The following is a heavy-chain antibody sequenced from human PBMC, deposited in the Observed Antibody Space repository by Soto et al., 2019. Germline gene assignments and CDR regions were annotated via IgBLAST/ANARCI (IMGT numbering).Heavy chain of an antibody. J-gene: IGHJ4*02. Sequence: QVQLQESGPGLVKPSETLSLTCTVSGGSISSYYWSWIRQPPGKGLEWIGYIYYSGSTNYNPSLKSRVTIXVXTXMNHFSPKLSSGTAADTAVYYCASQSIAVAGRPFDYWGQGTLVTVSS. V-gene: IGHV4-59*08. CDR1: GGSISSYY. D-gene: IGHD6-19*01. CDR2: IYYSGST. CDR3: ASQSIAVAGRPFDY.